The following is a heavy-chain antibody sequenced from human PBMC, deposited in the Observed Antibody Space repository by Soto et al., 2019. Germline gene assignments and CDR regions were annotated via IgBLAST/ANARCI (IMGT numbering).Heavy chain of an antibody. Sequence: GGSLRLSCAASGFTFSSYAMSWVRQAPGKGLEWVSAISGSGGSTYYADSVKGRFTISRDNSKNTLYLQMNSLRAEDTAGYYCAKDRGWQGPRGILWFGELTWFDPWGQGTLVTVSS. J-gene: IGHJ5*02. D-gene: IGHD3-10*01. V-gene: IGHV3-23*01. CDR2: ISGSGGST. CDR3: AKDRGWQGPRGILWFGELTWFDP. CDR1: GFTFSSYA.